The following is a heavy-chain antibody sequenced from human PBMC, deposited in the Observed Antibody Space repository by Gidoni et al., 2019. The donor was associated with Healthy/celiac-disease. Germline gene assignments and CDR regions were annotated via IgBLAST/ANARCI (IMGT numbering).Heavy chain of an antibody. CDR1: GFTFRSYS. D-gene: IGHD2-15*01. V-gene: IGHV3-21*01. CDR2: RSSSSIYI. CDR3: AREGYCSGGSFYSDY. Sequence: EVQLVESGGALVKPGGSLRPSCAASGFTFRSYSMNWVRQAPGKGLEWVSSRSSSSIYIYYADSVKGRFTISRDNAKTSLYLQMNSLRAEDTAVYYCAREGYCSGGSFYSDYWGQGTLVTVSS. J-gene: IGHJ4*02.